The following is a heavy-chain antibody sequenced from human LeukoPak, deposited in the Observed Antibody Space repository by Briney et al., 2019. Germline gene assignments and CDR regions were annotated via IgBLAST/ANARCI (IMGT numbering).Heavy chain of an antibody. D-gene: IGHD3-10*01. V-gene: IGHV3-30*02. CDR2: IRYDGSNK. J-gene: IGHJ3*02. Sequence: GGSLRLSCAASGFTFSSYGMHWVRQAPGKGLEWVAFIRYDGSNKYYADSVKGRFTISRDNSKNTLYLQMNSLRPEDTALYYCAKEGDYYGSGSHRDAFDTWGQGTMVTVSS. CDR3: AKEGDYYGSGSHRDAFDT. CDR1: GFTFSSYG.